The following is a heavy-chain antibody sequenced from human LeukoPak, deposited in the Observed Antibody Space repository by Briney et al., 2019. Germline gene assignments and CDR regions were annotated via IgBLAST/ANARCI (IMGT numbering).Heavy chain of an antibody. CDR1: GFTFSAYW. J-gene: IGHJ4*02. CDR2: IKEDGSKK. V-gene: IGHV3-7*03. CDR3: ARAVTSTEGY. Sequence: GGSLRLSCAASGFTFSAYWMTWVRQAPGKVLEWVASIKEDGSKKYYMDSVKGRFTISRDNAQKSLYLEMSSLRVEDTAVYYCARAVTSTEGYWGQGTLVTVSS.